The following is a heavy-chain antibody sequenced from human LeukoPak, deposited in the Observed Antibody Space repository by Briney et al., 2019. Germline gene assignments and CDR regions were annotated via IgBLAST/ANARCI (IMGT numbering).Heavy chain of an antibody. J-gene: IGHJ4*02. D-gene: IGHD6-19*01. CDR1: GFTFSNAW. CDR2: IKSKTDGRTT. V-gene: IGHV3-15*01. Sequence: GGSLRLSCAASGFTFSNAWMSWVRQAPGKGLEWVGRIKSKTDGRTTDYAAPVKGRFTISRDDSEDTLYLQMNSLKTEDTAVYYCTTVTIAVAGTLGWGQGTLVTVSS. CDR3: TTVTIAVAGTLG.